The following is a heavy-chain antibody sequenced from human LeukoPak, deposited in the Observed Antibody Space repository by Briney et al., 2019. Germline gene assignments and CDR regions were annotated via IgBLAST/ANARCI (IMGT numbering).Heavy chain of an antibody. CDR1: GCTLSRYI. CDR2: ISSSSSYI. V-gene: IGHV3-21*01. Sequence: GGSLRHSRADSGCTLSRYIINWVRQAPGKGLECASPISSSSSYIYYADSVKGRFTISRDNAKNSLYLKMRGLIAEDAALYYCVRELISRYWYFDLGGRGTLVTVSS. J-gene: IGHJ2*01. CDR3: VRELISRYWYFDL. D-gene: IGHD3-3*02.